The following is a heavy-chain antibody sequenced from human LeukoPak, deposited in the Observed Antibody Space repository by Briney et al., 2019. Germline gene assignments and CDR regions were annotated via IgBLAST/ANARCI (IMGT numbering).Heavy chain of an antibody. V-gene: IGHV3-7*01. CDR1: GFTFSSYS. D-gene: IGHD2-21*02. J-gene: IGHJ4*02. CDR3: ATGSGFIADCGGDCYYPLGYFDY. Sequence: GGSLRLSCAASGFTFSSYSMNWVRQAPGKGLEWVANIQEDGGEKYYVDSVKGRFVISRDNAKNSVYLQMNSLRVEDTAVYFCATGSGFIADCGGDCYYPLGYFDYWGQGSLVTVSS. CDR2: IQEDGGEK.